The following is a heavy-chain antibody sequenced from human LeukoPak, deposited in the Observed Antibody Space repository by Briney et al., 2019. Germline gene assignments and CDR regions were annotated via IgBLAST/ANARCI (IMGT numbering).Heavy chain of an antibody. CDR2: INHSGST. CDR3: ARNYVVVRGVIDL. D-gene: IGHD3-10*01. CDR1: GGSFSGYY. V-gene: IGHV4-34*01. J-gene: IGHJ4*02. Sequence: PSETLSLTCAVYGGSFSGYYWSWIRQPPGKGLEWIGEINHSGSTNYNPSLKSRVTISVDTPKNQFSLKLSSVTAADTAVYYCARNYVVVRGVIDLWGQGTLVTVSS.